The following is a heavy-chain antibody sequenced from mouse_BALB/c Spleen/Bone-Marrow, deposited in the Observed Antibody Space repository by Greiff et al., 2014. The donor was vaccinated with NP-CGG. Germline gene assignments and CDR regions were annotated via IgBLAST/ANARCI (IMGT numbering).Heavy chain of an antibody. CDR2: INPGSGGT. J-gene: IGHJ2*01. CDR3: ARRDGSYFDY. CDR1: GYAFTNYL. Sequence: QVQLQQPGAELVRPGTSVKVSCKASGYAFTNYLIEWVKQRPGQGLEWIGMINPGSGGTNYNEKFKGKATLTADKSSSTAYMQLSSLTFDDSAVYFCARRDGSYFDYWGQGTTLTVSS. D-gene: IGHD3-3*01. V-gene: IGHV1-54*01.